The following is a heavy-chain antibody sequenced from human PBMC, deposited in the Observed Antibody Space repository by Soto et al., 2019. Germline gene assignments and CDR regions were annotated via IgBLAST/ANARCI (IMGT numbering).Heavy chain of an antibody. J-gene: IGHJ4*02. Sequence: DPLSLNFSVSGGSIRSSYWRWIGQPPGKGLEWIGYIYYSGSTNYNPSLKSRVTISVDTSKNQFSLKLSSVTAADTAVYYCARAQYSRYSSSWYYFDYWGQGTLVTVS. CDR1: GGSIRSSY. CDR3: ARAQYSRYSSSWYYFDY. D-gene: IGHD6-13*01. CDR2: IYYSGST. V-gene: IGHV4-59*07.